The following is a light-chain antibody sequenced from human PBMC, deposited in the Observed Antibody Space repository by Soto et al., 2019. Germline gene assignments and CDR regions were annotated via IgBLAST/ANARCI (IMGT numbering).Light chain of an antibody. CDR2: DAS. Sequence: EIVLTQSPATLSLSPGERATLSCRASQSVSSYLAWYQQKVGQAPRLLIYDASNRATGIPARFSGSGSGTDFTLTIGSLEPEDFSVYYCQQRGNWPRTFGQGTKVEIK. CDR3: QQRGNWPRT. CDR1: QSVSSY. J-gene: IGKJ1*01. V-gene: IGKV3-11*01.